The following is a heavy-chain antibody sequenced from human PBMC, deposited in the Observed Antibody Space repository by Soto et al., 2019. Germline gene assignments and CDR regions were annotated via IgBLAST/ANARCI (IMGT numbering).Heavy chain of an antibody. V-gene: IGHV4-59*08. J-gene: IGHJ4*02. CDR1: GGSISNYY. CDR2: IYYSGST. D-gene: IGHD3-16*02. CDR3: ARRHGYTFDY. Sequence: QVQLQESGPGLVKPSETLSLTCTVSGGSISNYYWSWIRQPPGKGLEWIGYIYYSGSTNYNPSLRSRVTISVDTSKNQFSPKLSSVTAADTAVYYCARRHGYTFDYWGQGTLVTVSS.